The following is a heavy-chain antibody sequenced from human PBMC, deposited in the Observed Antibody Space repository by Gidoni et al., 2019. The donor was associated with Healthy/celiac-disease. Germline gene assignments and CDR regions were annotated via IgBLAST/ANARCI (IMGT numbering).Heavy chain of an antibody. CDR3: PTAQHYYDSSGYYFVERLPRVIDY. D-gene: IGHD3-22*01. CDR2: ISGSGGRT. V-gene: IGHV3-23*01. J-gene: IGHJ4*02. CDR1: GFTMSSYA. Sequence: EVQLLESGGGLVQPGGSLRLSCADSGFTMSSYAMSWVHQAPGKGLEWVSAISGSGGRTYYSASVKGRFTISRDNSKTPLYLQLTSLIAEHTALYYCPTAQHYYDSSGYYFVERLPRVIDYWGQGTLVTVSS.